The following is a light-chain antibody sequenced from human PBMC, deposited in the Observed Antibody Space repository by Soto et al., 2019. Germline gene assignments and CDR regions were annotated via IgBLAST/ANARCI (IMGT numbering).Light chain of an antibody. V-gene: IGKV3-20*01. J-gene: IGKJ1*01. Sequence: EIVLTQSPGTLSLSPGERATLSCRASQSVDSNYLAWYQQKLGQAPRLLIYGASSRATGIPDRFSGSGSGTDFSLTTSRLEPEDFAVYYCQQHGRSSWTFGQGTKVEIK. CDR3: QQHGRSSWT. CDR1: QSVDSNY. CDR2: GAS.